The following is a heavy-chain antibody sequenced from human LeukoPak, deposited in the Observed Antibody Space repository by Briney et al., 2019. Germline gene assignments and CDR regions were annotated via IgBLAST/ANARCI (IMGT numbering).Heavy chain of an antibody. CDR3: ARVSDISVAAYFDY. CDR2: INWNGGST. D-gene: IGHD6-19*01. J-gene: IGHJ4*02. Sequence: GGPLRLSCAASGFTFDDYTMHWVRQAPGKGLEWVSTINWNGGSTGYADSVKGRFTISRDNSKNSLYLQMNSLRAEDTALYYCARVSDISVAAYFDYWGQGTLVTVSS. CDR1: GFTFDDYT. V-gene: IGHV3-20*04.